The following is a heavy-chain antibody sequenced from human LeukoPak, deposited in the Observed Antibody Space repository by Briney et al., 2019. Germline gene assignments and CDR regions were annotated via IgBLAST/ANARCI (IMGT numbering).Heavy chain of an antibody. V-gene: IGHV4-31*03. CDR3: AKDAAGPEY. J-gene: IGHJ4*02. D-gene: IGHD6-13*01. CDR1: GGSINSGGGY. CDR2: ISYSGST. Sequence: SQTLSLTCTVSGGSINSGGGYWNWIRQHPGKGLEWIGFISYSGSTSYNPSLKSRVTISVDTSKNQFSLNLSSVTAADTAVYYCAKDAAGPEYWGQGTLVTVSS.